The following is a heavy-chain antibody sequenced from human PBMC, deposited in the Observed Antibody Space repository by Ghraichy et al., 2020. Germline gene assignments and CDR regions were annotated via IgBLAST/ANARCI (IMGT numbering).Heavy chain of an antibody. Sequence: SETLSLTCTVSGGSVSSGSYYWSWIRQPPGKGLEWIGYIYYSGSTNYNPSLKSRVTISVDTSKNQFSLKLSSVTAADTAVYYCASVYLYDFWSGYWVWGQGTLVTVSS. CDR3: ASVYLYDFWSGYWV. V-gene: IGHV4-61*01. CDR1: GGSVSSGSYY. CDR2: IYYSGST. D-gene: IGHD3-3*01. J-gene: IGHJ4*02.